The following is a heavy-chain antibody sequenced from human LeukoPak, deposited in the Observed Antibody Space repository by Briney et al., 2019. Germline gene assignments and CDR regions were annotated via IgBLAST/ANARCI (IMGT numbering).Heavy chain of an antibody. CDR2: ISPNSGGT. J-gene: IGHJ4*02. Sequence: ASVKVSCKASGYTFTDYLLHWVRQAPGQGLEWMGWISPNSGGTNYAQKFQGRVTMTRDTSISSAYMELSGLTSDDTAVYYCAREAGETHNTGIDSWGQGTLVTVSS. CDR3: AREAGETHNTGIDS. CDR1: GYTFTDYL. V-gene: IGHV1-2*02. D-gene: IGHD1-14*01.